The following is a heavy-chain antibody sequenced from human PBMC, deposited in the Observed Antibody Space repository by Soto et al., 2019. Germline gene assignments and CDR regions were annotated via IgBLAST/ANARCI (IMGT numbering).Heavy chain of an antibody. CDR2: TYYRSKWYT. CDR3: TTGAPSGRYANYYYGIDV. V-gene: IGHV6-1*01. J-gene: IGHJ6*04. CDR1: GDSVASNSAA. Sequence: PSQTLSLTCAISGDSVASNSAAWNWIRQSPSRGLEWLGRTYYRSKWYTDYAESVKSRITINPDTSKNQVSLQLKSVTPEDTAVHYCTTGAPSGRYANYYYGIDVWGKGTTANVSA. D-gene: IGHD3-3*01.